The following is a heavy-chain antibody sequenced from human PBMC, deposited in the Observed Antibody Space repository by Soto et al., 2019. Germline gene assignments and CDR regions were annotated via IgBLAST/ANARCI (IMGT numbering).Heavy chain of an antibody. D-gene: IGHD3-10*01. CDR2: IWYDGSNK. V-gene: IGHV3-33*01. J-gene: IGHJ6*02. CDR3: ARGLGWFGEYGGLDV. Sequence: GGSLRLSCAASGFTFSSYGMHWVRQAPGKGLEWVAVIWYDGSNKYYADSVKGRFTISRDNSKNTLYLQMNSLRAEDTAVYYCARGLGWFGEYGGLDVWGQGTTVTVSS. CDR1: GFTFSSYG.